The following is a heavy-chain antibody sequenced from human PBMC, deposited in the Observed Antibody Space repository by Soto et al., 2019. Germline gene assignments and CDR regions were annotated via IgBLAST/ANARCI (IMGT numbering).Heavy chain of an antibody. D-gene: IGHD1-26*01. J-gene: IGHJ2*01. CDR3: ARGPGWDWYFDL. CDR2: ISYSGST. Sequence: QVQLQESGPRLVKPSQTLSLTCTVSGGSISSDGYYWSWIRQHPGKGLECIGYISYSGSTYYNPSLKSRVTISVYTSKNQFSLKLNSVTAADTAVYYCARGPGWDWYFDLWGRGTLVTVSS. V-gene: IGHV4-31*03. CDR1: GGSISSDGYY.